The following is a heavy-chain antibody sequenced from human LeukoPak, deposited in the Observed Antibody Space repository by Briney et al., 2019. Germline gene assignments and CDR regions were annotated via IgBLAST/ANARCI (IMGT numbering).Heavy chain of an antibody. Sequence: PGESLRLSCAASGFTFRSYAMHWVRQAPGKGLEYVSTITSNGDSTYYADSVKGRFTISRDNSKNTLYLQMGSLRAEDMAVYYCARRSGIAVAGAFDYWGQGTLVTVSS. CDR1: GFTFRSYA. D-gene: IGHD6-19*01. V-gene: IGHV3-64*02. CDR3: ARRSGIAVAGAFDY. CDR2: ITSNGDST. J-gene: IGHJ4*02.